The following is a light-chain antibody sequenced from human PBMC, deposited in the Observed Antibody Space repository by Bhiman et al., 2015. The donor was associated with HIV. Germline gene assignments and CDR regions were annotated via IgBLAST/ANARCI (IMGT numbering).Light chain of an antibody. CDR1: SSNIGAGYD. J-gene: IGLJ2*01. CDR3: QSYDSSLSAVV. V-gene: IGLV1-40*01. Sequence: QSVLTQPPSVSGAPGQRVTISCTGSSSNIGAGYDVHWYQQLPGRAPKLLISGNSNRPSGVPDRFSGSKSGTSASLAITGLQAEDEADYYCQSYDSSLSAVVFGGGTKLTVL. CDR2: GNS.